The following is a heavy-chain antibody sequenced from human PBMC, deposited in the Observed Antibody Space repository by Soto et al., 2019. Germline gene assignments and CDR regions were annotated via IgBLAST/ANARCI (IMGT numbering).Heavy chain of an antibody. V-gene: IGHV1-69-2*01. J-gene: IGHJ3*02. CDR3: ATVHTIFGVVIVDDAFDI. D-gene: IGHD3-3*01. CDR1: GYTFTDYY. CDR2: VDPEDGET. Sequence: EVQLVQSGAEVKKPGATVKISCKVSGYTFTDYYMHWVQQAPGKGLEWMGLVDPEDGETIYAEKVQGRVTITADTSTDTAYMELSSLRSEDTAVYYCATVHTIFGVVIVDDAFDIWGQGTMVTVSS.